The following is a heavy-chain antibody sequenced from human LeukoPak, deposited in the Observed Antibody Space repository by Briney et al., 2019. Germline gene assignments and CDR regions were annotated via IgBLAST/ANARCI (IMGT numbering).Heavy chain of an antibody. D-gene: IGHD6-13*01. Sequence: GGSLRLSCTACTLTLNNYWMSWVRQAPGKGLEWVANIKQDGSEKYHVDSVKGRFTISRDNAKNSLYLQMNSLRAEDTAVYYCASRAGYTGSWSAFDYWGQGTLVTVSS. J-gene: IGHJ4*02. CDR2: IKQDGSEK. CDR3: ASRAGYTGSWSAFDY. V-gene: IGHV3-7*05. CDR1: TLTLNNYW.